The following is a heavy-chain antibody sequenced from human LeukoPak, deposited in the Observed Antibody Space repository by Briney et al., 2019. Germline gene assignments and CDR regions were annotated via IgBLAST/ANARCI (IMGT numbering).Heavy chain of an antibody. CDR1: GFSLMSTGLG. V-gene: IGHV2-5*01. CDR2: IWWNGDK. J-gene: IGHJ4*02. D-gene: IGHD2-2*01. Sequence: SGPTLVKPTQALTLTCTFSGFSLMSTGLGVTWIRQPPGKALEWLALIWWNGDKRYSPSLKKRLAISKDNSKNQVVLTVTDMDPIDTATYYCVHTQEYQLTDYWGQRTLVIVSS. CDR3: VHTQEYQLTDY.